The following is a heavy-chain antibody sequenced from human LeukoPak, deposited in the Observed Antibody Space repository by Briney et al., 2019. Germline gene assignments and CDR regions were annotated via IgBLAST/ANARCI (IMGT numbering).Heavy chain of an antibody. Sequence: GGSLRLSCAASGFTFSSYAMSWVRQAPGKGLEWVSAISGSGGSTYYADSVKGRFTISRDNSKKSLYPEINSLRADDTAVYYCARDPESSSFDLWGRGALVTVSS. D-gene: IGHD6-13*01. J-gene: IGHJ4*02. CDR1: GFTFSSYA. CDR3: ARDPESSSFDL. CDR2: ISGSGGST. V-gene: IGHV3-23*01.